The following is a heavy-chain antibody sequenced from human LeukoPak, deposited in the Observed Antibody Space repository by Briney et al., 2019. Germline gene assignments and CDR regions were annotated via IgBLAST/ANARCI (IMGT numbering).Heavy chain of an antibody. J-gene: IGHJ4*02. CDR1: GFIFSNYG. Sequence: GGSLRLSCDLSGFIFSNYGMHWVRQAPGKGLDGVALVWYGGHTKFHADSVRGRFTISRDNSAITLYLQMSSLRVEDTAVYYCAREWGRIAVAGGPGYWGQGALVTVSS. CDR2: VWYGGHTK. CDR3: AREWGRIAVAGGPGY. V-gene: IGHV3-33*01. D-gene: IGHD6-19*01.